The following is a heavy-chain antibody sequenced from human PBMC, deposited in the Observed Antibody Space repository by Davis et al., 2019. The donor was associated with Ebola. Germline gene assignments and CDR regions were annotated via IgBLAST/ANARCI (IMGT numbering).Heavy chain of an antibody. D-gene: IGHD3-9*01. CDR1: GFIFSDYY. V-gene: IGHV3-11*01. Sequence: GESLKISCAASGFIFSDYYMSWIRQAPGKGLEWVSHISSSGSTIYYGDSVKGRFTISRDNAKKSLYLQMNSLGAEDTAVYYCARVGRYFDWFSSYGMDVWGKGTTVTVSS. CDR2: ISSSGSTI. CDR3: ARVGRYFDWFSSYGMDV. J-gene: IGHJ6*04.